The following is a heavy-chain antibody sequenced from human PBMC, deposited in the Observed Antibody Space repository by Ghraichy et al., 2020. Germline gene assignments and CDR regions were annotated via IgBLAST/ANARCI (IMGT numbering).Heavy chain of an antibody. J-gene: IGHJ4*02. Sequence: GGSLRLSCAASGFSFSTYSMNWVRQVPGKGLEWLSYISGSSGSIYYADSVRGRFIVSRDNAKNSLFLQMNSLRDEDTAVYYCARDRDDIWGNYRYSFNCWGQGTLVTVSS. V-gene: IGHV3-48*02. CDR3: ARDRDDIWGNYRYSFNC. D-gene: IGHD3-16*02. CDR2: ISGSSGSI. CDR1: GFSFSTYS.